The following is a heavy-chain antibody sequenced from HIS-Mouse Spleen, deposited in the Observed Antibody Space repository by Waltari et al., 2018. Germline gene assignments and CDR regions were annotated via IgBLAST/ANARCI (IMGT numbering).Heavy chain of an antibody. D-gene: IGHD1-26*01. J-gene: IGHJ4*02. V-gene: IGHV3-30*18. CDR3: AKIRVGATDY. CDR2: ISYDGSNK. CDR1: GFTLRSYG. Sequence: QVQLVESGGGVVQPGRSLSLSCAASGFTLRSYGMHWVRQAPGKGLEWVAVISYDGSNKYYADSVKGRFTISRDNSKNTLYLQMNSLRAEDTAVYYCAKIRVGATDYWGQGTLVTVSS.